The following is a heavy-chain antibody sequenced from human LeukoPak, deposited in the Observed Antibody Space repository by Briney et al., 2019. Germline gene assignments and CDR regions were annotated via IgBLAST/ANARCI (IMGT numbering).Heavy chain of an antibody. CDR3: ARDRLRDFDY. V-gene: IGHV3-30*04. D-gene: IGHD3-22*01. Sequence: QPGGSLRLSRAASVFTFSSYSMHWVRQAPCKGLEWVAVISYGGSNKYYADSVKGRFTISRDNSKNTLYLQMNSLRAEDTAVYYCARDRLRDFDYWGQGTLVTVSS. CDR1: VFTFSSYS. J-gene: IGHJ4*02. CDR2: ISYGGSNK.